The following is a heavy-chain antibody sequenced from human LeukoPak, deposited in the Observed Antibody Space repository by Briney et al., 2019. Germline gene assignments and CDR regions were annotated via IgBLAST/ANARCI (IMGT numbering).Heavy chain of an antibody. CDR1: GYSFTNYW. V-gene: IGHV5-51*01. CDR3: ARSSIAARPDDAFDI. D-gene: IGHD6-6*01. CDR2: IYPADSDT. Sequence: GESLKISCKGSGYSFTNYWIGWVRQMPGKGLEWMGIIYPADSDTRYSPSFQDQVTISADKSISTAYLQWSSLKASDTAMYYCARSSIAARPDDAFDIWGQGTMVTVSS. J-gene: IGHJ3*02.